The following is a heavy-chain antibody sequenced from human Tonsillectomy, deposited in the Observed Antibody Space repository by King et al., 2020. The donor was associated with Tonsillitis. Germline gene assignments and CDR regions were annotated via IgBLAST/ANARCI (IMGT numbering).Heavy chain of an antibody. CDR1: RFTFSRYS. Sequence: VQLVESGGGVVQPGTSLRLSCAASRFTFSRYSMHWVRQAPGKGLEWVAFISYDGSNKYYAVSVKGRFTISRDNSKNTLYLQMNSLRAEDTAVYYCAAFDSAGYYGCFDYWGQGTLVTVSS. V-gene: IGHV3-30-3*01. CDR2: ISYDGSNK. J-gene: IGHJ4*02. CDR3: AAFDSAGYYGCFDY. D-gene: IGHD3-22*01.